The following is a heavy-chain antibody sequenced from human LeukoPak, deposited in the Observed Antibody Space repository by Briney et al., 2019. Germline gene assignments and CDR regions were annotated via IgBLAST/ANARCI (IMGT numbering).Heavy chain of an antibody. CDR1: GFTFSNYW. V-gene: IGHV3-7*01. D-gene: IGHD6-13*01. CDR2: IKQDGSEK. Sequence: HPGGSLRLSCAASGFTFSNYWMSWVRQAPGKGLEWVANIKQDGSEKYYVDSVKGRFTISRDNAKNSLHLQMNSLRAEDTAVYYCARDQASSWYPFEDYWGQGTLVTVSS. CDR3: ARDQASSWYPFEDY. J-gene: IGHJ4*02.